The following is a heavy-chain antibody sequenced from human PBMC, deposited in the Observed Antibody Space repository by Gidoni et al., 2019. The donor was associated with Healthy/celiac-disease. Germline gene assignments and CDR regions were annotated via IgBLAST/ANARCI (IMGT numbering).Heavy chain of an antibody. Sequence: QVQLVQSGAEVKKRGASVKVSCKVSGYTLTELSMHWVRQAPGKGLEWMGGFAPEDGETIYAQKFQGRVTMTEDTSTDTAYMELSSLRSEDTAVSYCATTPTWGATTDYWCQGTLVTVSS. D-gene: IGHD1-26*01. CDR2: FAPEDGET. CDR3: ATTPTWGATTDY. V-gene: IGHV1-24*01. CDR1: GYTLTELS. J-gene: IGHJ4*02.